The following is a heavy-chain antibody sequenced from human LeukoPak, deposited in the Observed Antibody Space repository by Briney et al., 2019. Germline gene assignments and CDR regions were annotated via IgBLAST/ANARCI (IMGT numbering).Heavy chain of an antibody. J-gene: IGHJ6*03. Sequence: QPGGSLRLSCAASGFTFSDYYMSWIRQAPGKGLEWVANIKQDGSEKYYVDSVKGRFTISRDNAKNSLYLQMNSLRAEDTAVYYCARGQSYAPYYYYYMDAWGKGTTVTVSS. CDR3: ARGQSYAPYYYYYMDA. D-gene: IGHD1-26*01. CDR2: IKQDGSEK. V-gene: IGHV3-7*01. CDR1: GFTFSDYY.